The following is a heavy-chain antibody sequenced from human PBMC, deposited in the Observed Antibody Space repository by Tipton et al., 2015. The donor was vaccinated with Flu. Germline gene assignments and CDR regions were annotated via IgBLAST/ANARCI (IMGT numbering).Heavy chain of an antibody. V-gene: IGHV4-38-2*01. CDR3: AITVKDWVADYGDYGDAFDI. Sequence: GLVKPSETLSLTCAVSGYSISSGYYWGWIRQPPGKGLEWIGSIYHSGSTYYNPSLKSRVTISVDTSKNQFSLKLSSVTAADTAVYYCAITVKDWVADYGDYGDAFDIWGQGTMVTVSS. CDR1: GYSISSGYY. J-gene: IGHJ3*02. CDR2: IYHSGST. D-gene: IGHD4-17*01.